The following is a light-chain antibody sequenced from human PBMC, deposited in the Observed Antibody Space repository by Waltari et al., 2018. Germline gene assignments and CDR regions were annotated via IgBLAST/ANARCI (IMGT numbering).Light chain of an antibody. CDR3: CSFLASNTADVT. J-gene: IGLJ2*01. V-gene: IGLV2-23*01. CDR2: EAF. Sequence: QSALTPPASVSGSPGPSATIPCTSDFGSYDYVSRHQHHPGRAPKLLLYEAFKRPSGVPSRFSGSTSGNTASLTISGLQAEDEADYYCCSFLASNTADVTFGGGTKLTVL. CDR1: DFGSYDY.